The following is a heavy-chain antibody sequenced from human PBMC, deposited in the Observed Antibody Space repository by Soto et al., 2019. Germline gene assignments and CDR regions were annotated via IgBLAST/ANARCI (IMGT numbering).Heavy chain of an antibody. CDR3: AKDPSAAGTASYGMDV. V-gene: IGHV3-30*18. Sequence: GGSLRLSCAASGFTFSSYGMHWFRQAPGKGLEWVAVISYDGSNKYYADSVKGRFTISRDNSKNTLYLQMNSLRAEDTAVYYCAKDPSAAGTASYGMDVWGQGTTVTVSS. CDR1: GFTFSSYG. D-gene: IGHD6-13*01. J-gene: IGHJ6*02. CDR2: ISYDGSNK.